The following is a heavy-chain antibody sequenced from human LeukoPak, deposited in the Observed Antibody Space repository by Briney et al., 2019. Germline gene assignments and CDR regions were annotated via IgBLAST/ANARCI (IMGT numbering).Heavy chain of an antibody. D-gene: IGHD5-18*01. CDR2: INTYNVNT. CDR1: GYTFTSYG. CDR3: ARDSRRGYSYGYDY. J-gene: IGHJ4*02. V-gene: IGHV1-18*01. Sequence: ASVKVSFKTSGYTFTSYGVSWVRQAPGQGLEWMAWINTYNVNTNYAQKFQGRVTLTTDASTSTAYMELRSLRSDDTAVYYCARDSRRGYSYGYDYWGQGTLVTVSS.